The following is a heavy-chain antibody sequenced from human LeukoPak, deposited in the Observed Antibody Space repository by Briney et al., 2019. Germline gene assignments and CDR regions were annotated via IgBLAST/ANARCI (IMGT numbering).Heavy chain of an antibody. CDR3: ARDNDCSGGSCLYKGNWFDP. Sequence: GASVKVSRKASGYTFTSCYMHWVRQAPGQGLEWMGIINPSGGSTSYAQKFQGRVTMTRDTSTSTVYMELSSLRSEDTAVYYCARDNDCSGGSCLYKGNWFDPWGQGTLVTVSS. CDR1: GYTFTSCY. CDR2: INPSGGST. J-gene: IGHJ5*02. D-gene: IGHD2-15*01. V-gene: IGHV1-46*01.